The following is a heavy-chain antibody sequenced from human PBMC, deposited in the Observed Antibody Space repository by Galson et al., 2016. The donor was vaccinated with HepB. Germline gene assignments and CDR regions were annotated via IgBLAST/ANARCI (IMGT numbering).Heavy chain of an antibody. CDR3: AISPTLTTFDS. V-gene: IGHV3-23*01. CDR2: ITGSGGNT. D-gene: IGHD4-17*01. Sequence: SLRLSCAASGSTFGSYAMSWVRQAPRKGLQWVSIITGSGGNTYYADSVKGRFTVSRDNSKNTVNLQMNSLRAEDAAVYYCAISPTLTTFDSWGQGTLVTVSS. J-gene: IGHJ4*02. CDR1: GSTFGSYA.